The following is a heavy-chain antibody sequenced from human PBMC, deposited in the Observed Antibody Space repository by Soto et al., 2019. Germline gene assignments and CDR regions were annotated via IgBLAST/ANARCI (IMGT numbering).Heavy chain of an antibody. CDR1: GFSLSTSGMC. V-gene: IGHV2-70*01. J-gene: IGHJ4*02. Sequence: SGPTLVNPTQTLTLTCTFSGFSLSTSGMCVSWIRQPPGKALEWLALIDWDDDKYYSTSLKTRLTISKDTSKNQVVLTMTNMDPVDTATYYCARDYSGRYHVVPYSFDYWGQGTLVTVSS. CDR3: ARDYSGRYHVVPYSFDY. D-gene: IGHD1-26*01. CDR2: IDWDDDK.